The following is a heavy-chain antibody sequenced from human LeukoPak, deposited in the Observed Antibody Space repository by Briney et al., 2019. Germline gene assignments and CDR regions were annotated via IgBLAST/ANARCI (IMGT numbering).Heavy chain of an antibody. Sequence: PSETLSLACTVSGGSISSYYWGWIRQPPGKGLEWIGYIYYSGSTNYNPSLKSRVTISVDTSKNQFSLKLSSVTAADTAVYYCARAYCSGGSCLRVTSSWFDPWGQGTLVTVSS. CDR3: ARAYCSGGSCLRVTSSWFDP. J-gene: IGHJ5*02. V-gene: IGHV4-59*01. CDR2: IYYSGST. CDR1: GGSISSYY. D-gene: IGHD2-15*01.